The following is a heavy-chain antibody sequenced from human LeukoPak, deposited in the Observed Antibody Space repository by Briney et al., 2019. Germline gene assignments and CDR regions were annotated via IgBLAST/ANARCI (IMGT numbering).Heavy chain of an antibody. J-gene: IGHJ3*02. D-gene: IGHD2-15*01. CDR1: GFTFSSYA. Sequence: GRSLRLSCAASGFTFSSYAMHWVRQAPGKGLEWVAVISYDGSNKYYADSVKGRFTISRDNSKNTLYLQMNSLRAEDTAVYYCARDGSGFDIWGQGTMVTVSS. CDR3: ARDGSGFDI. V-gene: IGHV3-30-3*01. CDR2: ISYDGSNK.